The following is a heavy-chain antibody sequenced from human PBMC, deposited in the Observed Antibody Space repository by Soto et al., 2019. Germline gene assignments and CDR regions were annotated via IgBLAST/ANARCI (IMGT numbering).Heavy chain of an antibody. CDR2: IRGSGGST. V-gene: IGHV3-23*04. D-gene: IGHD6-19*01. J-gene: IGHJ4*02. CDR3: AKVRGGWYHDY. CDR1: GFTFDDYA. Sequence: EVQLVESGGGLVQPGRSLRLSCAASGFTFDDYAMSWVRQAPGKGLEWVSAIRGSGGSTYYADSVKGRFTISRDNSKNTLYVQMNSLRGEDTAVYYCAKVRGGWYHDYWGQGTLVTVSS.